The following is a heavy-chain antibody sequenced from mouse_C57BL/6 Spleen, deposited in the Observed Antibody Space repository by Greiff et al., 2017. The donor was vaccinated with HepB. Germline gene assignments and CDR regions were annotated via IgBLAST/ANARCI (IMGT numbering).Heavy chain of an antibody. D-gene: IGHD2-4*01. Sequence: QVQLQQPGAELVKPGASVKLSCKASGYTFTSYWMQWVKQRPGQGLEWIGEIDPSDSYTNYTQKFKGKATLTVDTSSSTAYMQLSSLTSEDSAVYYCARTGDYGDYWGQGTTLTVSS. CDR1: GYTFTSYW. CDR3: ARTGDYGDY. J-gene: IGHJ2*01. CDR2: IDPSDSYT. V-gene: IGHV1-50*01.